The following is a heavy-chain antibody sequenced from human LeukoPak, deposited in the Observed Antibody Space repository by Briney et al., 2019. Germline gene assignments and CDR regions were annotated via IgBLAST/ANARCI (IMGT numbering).Heavy chain of an antibody. CDR3: AELGITMIGGV. CDR2: FIVRDGST. CDR1: GFTFSNYA. V-gene: IGHV3-23*01. J-gene: IGHJ6*04. Sequence: GGSLRLSCAASGFTFSNYAMSWARQAPGKGLEWVSAFIVRDGSTYYAASVKGRFTISRDNAKNSLYLQMNSLRAEDTAVYYCAELGITMIGGVWGKGTTVTISS. D-gene: IGHD3-10*02.